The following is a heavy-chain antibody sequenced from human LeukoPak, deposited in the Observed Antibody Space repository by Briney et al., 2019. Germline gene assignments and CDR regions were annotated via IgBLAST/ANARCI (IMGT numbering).Heavy chain of an antibody. J-gene: IGHJ3*02. CDR2: IWYDGSNK. CDR1: GFTFSSYG. V-gene: IGHV3-33*01. Sequence: PGRSLRLSCAASGFTFSSYGKHWVRQAPGKGLEWVAVIWYDGSNKYYADSVKGRFTISRDNSKNTLYLQMNSLRAEDTAVYYCAREGVGDGAFDIWGQGTMVTVSS. D-gene: IGHD3-16*01. CDR3: AREGVGDGAFDI.